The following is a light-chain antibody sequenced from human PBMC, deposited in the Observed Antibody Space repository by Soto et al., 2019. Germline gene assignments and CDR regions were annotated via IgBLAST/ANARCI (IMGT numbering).Light chain of an antibody. CDR2: GND. V-gene: IGLV1-44*01. Sequence: VLTQPPSASGTPGQRVTISCSGSNSNIGSNTVNWYQQFPGTAPRFLIYGNDLRPSGVPDRFSASKSGTSASLAISGLQSEDEADYYCAVWDDSLRGRVFGGGTKLTVL. CDR3: AVWDDSLRGRV. CDR1: NSNIGSNT. J-gene: IGLJ2*01.